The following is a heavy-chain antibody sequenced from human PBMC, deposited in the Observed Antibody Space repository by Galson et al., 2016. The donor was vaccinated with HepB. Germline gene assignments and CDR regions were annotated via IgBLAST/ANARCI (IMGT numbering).Heavy chain of an antibody. Sequence: SETLSLTCAVDGGSFTGNYWSWIRQPPGKGLEWIGEMNHRGSTNYNPSLKSRVTISVDTSKNQFSLNRTSVTAADTAVYYCARSTIMLTGPDGVLDYWGQGTLVTVSS. J-gene: IGHJ4*02. CDR2: MNHRGST. CDR3: ARSTIMLTGPDGVLDY. V-gene: IGHV4-34*01. D-gene: IGHD3-9*01. CDR1: GGSFTGNY.